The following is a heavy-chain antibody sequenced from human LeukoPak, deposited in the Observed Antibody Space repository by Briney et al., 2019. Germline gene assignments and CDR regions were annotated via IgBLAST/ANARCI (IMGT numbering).Heavy chain of an antibody. CDR1: GFSFSSYT. CDR3: ARDRSWDAFDI. J-gene: IGHJ3*02. CDR2: INPSSKNK. D-gene: IGHD1-26*01. V-gene: IGHV3-48*02. Sequence: GGSLRLSCAASGFSFSSYTMNWVRQAPGKGLEWVSNINPSSKNKFYADSVKGRFTISRDNDKKSVLLEISSLRDEDTAAYYCARDRSWDAFDIWGQGTMVIVSS.